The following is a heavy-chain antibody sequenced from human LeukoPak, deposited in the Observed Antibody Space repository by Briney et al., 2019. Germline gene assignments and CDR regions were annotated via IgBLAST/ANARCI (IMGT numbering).Heavy chain of an antibody. V-gene: IGHV3-30*18. CDR1: GFTFSSYG. Sequence: PGGSLRLSCAASGFTFSSYGMHWVRQAPGKGLEWVAVISYDGSNKYYADSVKGRFTISRDNSKNTLYLQMNSLRAEDTAVYYRAKDQGSEHYYYYGMDVWGQGTTVTVSS. CDR3: AKDQGSEHYYYYGMDV. D-gene: IGHD3-10*01. J-gene: IGHJ6*02. CDR2: ISYDGSNK.